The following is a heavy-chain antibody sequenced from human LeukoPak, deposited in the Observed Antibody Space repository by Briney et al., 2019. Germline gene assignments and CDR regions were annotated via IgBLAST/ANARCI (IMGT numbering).Heavy chain of an antibody. CDR3: ASGEMATFDY. CDR2: IIPILGIA. CDR1: GGTFSSYA. D-gene: IGHD5-24*01. V-gene: IGHV1-69*04. J-gene: IGHJ4*02. Sequence: SVKVSCKASGGTFSSYAISWVRQAPGQGLEWMGRIIPILGIANYAQKFQGRVTITADKSTSTAYMELRSLRSDDTAVYYCASGEMATFDYWGQGTLVTVSS.